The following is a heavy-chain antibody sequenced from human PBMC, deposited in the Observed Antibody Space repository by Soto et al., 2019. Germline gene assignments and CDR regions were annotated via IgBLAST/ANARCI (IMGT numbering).Heavy chain of an antibody. Sequence: QVQLVQSGAEVKKPGSSVKVSCKASGGTFSSYTISWVRQAPGQGLEWMGRIIPILGIANYAQKFQGRVTITADKSTSTDYMELSSRRSEDTAVYYCERAASIVPGTTWFDPWGQGTLVTGSS. CDR1: GGTFSSYT. D-gene: IGHD3-3*02. V-gene: IGHV1-69*02. J-gene: IGHJ5*02. CDR3: ERAASIVPGTTWFDP. CDR2: IIPILGIA.